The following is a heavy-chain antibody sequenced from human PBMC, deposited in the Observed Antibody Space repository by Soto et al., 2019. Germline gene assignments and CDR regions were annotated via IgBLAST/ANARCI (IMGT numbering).Heavy chain of an antibody. CDR2: LIPILGLA. D-gene: IGHD5-12*01. V-gene: IGHV1-69*02. J-gene: IGHJ4*02. CDR1: GGTISNST. Sequence: QVQLVQSGAEVRKPGSSVKVSCQASGGTISNSTVTWVRQAPGQGLEWMGRLIPILGLANYAQKFRGRLTITADKSTTTAYMELRSLRSEDTAIYYCARFKLGDDYWGQGTLVTVSS. CDR3: ARFKLGDDY.